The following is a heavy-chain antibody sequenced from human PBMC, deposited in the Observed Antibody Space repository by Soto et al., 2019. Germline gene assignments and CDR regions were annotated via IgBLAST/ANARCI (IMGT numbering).Heavy chain of an antibody. CDR3: XXXXXXXXXXXXFDX. J-gene: IGHJ2*01. Sequence: QVQLVQSGAEVKKPGSSVKVSCKASGGTFSSYTISWVRQAPGQGLEWMGRIIPILGIANYAQKFQGRVTXTADXXXSTAXMELXXLXXXXXXXXXXXXXXXXXXXXXXFDXXGRGTLVTVSS. V-gene: IGHV1-69*02. CDR2: IIPILGIA. CDR1: GGTFSSYT.